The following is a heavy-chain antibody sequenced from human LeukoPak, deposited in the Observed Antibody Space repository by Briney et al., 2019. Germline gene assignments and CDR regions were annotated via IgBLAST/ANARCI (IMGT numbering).Heavy chain of an antibody. J-gene: IGHJ4*02. D-gene: IGHD6-19*01. CDR2: IYYSGST. CDR3: ARHVRLTGLDY. Sequence: SETLSLTCTVSGGSISSYYWSWIRQPPGKGLEWIGYIYYSGSTNYNPSLKSRVTISVDTSKNQFSPKLSSVTAADTAVYYCARHVRLTGLDYWGQGTLVTVSS. V-gene: IGHV4-59*08. CDR1: GGSISSYY.